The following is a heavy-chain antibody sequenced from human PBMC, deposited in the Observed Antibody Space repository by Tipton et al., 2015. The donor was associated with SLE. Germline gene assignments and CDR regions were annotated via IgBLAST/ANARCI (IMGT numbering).Heavy chain of an antibody. D-gene: IGHD6-25*01. CDR2: IYTSGST. V-gene: IGHV4-61*02. J-gene: IGHJ5*02. Sequence: TLSLTCTVSGGSISSSSYYWGWIRQPAGKGLEWIGRIYTSGSTNYNPSLKSRVTMSVDTSKNQFSLKLSSVTAADTAVYYCAGQRGWSWFDPWGQGTLVTVSS. CDR1: GGSISSSSYY. CDR3: AGQRGWSWFDP.